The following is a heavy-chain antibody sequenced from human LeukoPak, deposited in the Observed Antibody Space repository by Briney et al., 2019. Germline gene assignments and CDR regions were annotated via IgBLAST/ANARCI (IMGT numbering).Heavy chain of an antibody. D-gene: IGHD5-24*01. Sequence: PGGSLRLSCAASGFTFSNFAMTWVRQAPGKGPEWVSYISGSSRTIYYADSAKGRFTISRDNAKNSLYLQMNSLRDEDTAVYYCVKEIFRNGFHGLDVWGQGTTVTVSS. V-gene: IGHV3-48*02. CDR1: GFTFSNFA. CDR2: ISGSSRTI. CDR3: VKEIFRNGFHGLDV. J-gene: IGHJ6*02.